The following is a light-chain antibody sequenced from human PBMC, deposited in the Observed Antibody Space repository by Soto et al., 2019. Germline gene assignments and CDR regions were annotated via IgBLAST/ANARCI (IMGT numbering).Light chain of an antibody. J-gene: IGKJ1*01. CDR3: QQYDSSPWT. Sequence: EIVLTQSPGTLSLSPGERATLSCRASQSVSSSFLAWYQQKPGQAPRLLIYGASSRATGIPDRFSGSGSGTDFTLTISGLEPEDFAMYYWQQYDSSPWTFGQGTKVEIK. CDR1: QSVSSSF. V-gene: IGKV3-20*01. CDR2: GAS.